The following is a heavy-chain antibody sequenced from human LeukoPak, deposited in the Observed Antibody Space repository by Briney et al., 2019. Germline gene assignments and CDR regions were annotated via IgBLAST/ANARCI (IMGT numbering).Heavy chain of an antibody. D-gene: IGHD2-2*01. CDR3: AKGTLGSCSGAACYEFDN. J-gene: IGHJ4*02. CDR2: ITATGRDT. V-gene: IGHV3-23*01. CDR1: GFSFSIYA. Sequence: PGGSLRLSCAASGFSFSIYAMNWVRQAPGKRLEWVSSITATGRDTYYALSVKGRITISRDNSKNTLYLQMNSLRADDTALYYCAKGTLGSCSGAACYEFDNWGQGTLVTVSS.